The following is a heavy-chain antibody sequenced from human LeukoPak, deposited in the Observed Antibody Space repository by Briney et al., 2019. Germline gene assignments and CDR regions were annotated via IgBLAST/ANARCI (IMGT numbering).Heavy chain of an antibody. J-gene: IGHJ6*03. D-gene: IGHD3-9*01. CDR3: ARGLRYFDWLNYYYMDV. Sequence: SETLSLTCTVSGGSISSSSYYWGWIRQPPGKGLEWIGSIYYSGSTYYNPSLKSRVTISVDTSKNQFSLKLSSVTAADTAVYYCARGLRYFDWLNYYYMDVWGKGTTVTISS. V-gene: IGHV4-39*07. CDR1: GGSISSSSYY. CDR2: IYYSGST.